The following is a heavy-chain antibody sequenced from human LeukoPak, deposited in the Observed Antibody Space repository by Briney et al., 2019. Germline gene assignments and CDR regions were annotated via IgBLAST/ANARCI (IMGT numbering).Heavy chain of an antibody. V-gene: IGHV3-23*01. CDR1: GFTFSSYA. J-gene: IGHJ3*02. D-gene: IGHD2-2*01. CDR3: AKGLSRVVVVPAAADI. Sequence: GGSPRLSCAASGFTFSSYAMSWVRQAPGKGLEWVSAISGSGGSTYYADSVKGRFTISRDNSKNTLYLQMNSLRAEDTAVYYCAKGLSRVVVVPAAADIWGQGTMVTVSS. CDR2: ISGSGGST.